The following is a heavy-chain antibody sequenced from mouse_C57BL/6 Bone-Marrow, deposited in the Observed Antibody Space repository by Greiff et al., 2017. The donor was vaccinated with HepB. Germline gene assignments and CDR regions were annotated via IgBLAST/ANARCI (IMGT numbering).Heavy chain of an antibody. CDR2: INPNNGGT. CDR1: GYTFTDYN. J-gene: IGHJ4*01. D-gene: IGHD2-12*01. CDR3: ARGRTYYSSYYAMDY. Sequence: EVQLQESGPELVKPGASVKIPCKASGYTFTDYNMDWVKQSHGKSLEWIGDINPNNGGTIYNQKFKGKATLTVDKSSSTAYMELRSLTSEDTAVYYCARGRTYYSSYYAMDYWGQGTSVTVSS. V-gene: IGHV1-18*01.